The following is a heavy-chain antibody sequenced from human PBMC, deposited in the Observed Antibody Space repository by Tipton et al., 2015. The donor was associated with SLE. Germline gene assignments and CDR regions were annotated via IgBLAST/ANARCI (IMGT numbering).Heavy chain of an antibody. CDR3: ARFGGYSGYDWEGYYYYGMDV. CDR1: GYTFTSYA. D-gene: IGHD5-12*01. Sequence: QVQLVQSGAEVKKPGASVKVSCKASGYTFTSYAMHWVRQAPGQRLEWMGWTNAGNGNTKYSQKFQGRVTITRDTSASTAYMELSSLRSEDTAVYYCARFGGYSGYDWEGYYYYGMDVWGQGTTVTVSS. J-gene: IGHJ6*02. CDR2: TNAGNGNT. V-gene: IGHV1-3*01.